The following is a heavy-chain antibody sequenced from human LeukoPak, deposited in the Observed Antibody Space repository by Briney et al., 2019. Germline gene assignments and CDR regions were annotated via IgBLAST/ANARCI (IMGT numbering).Heavy chain of an antibody. J-gene: IGHJ5*02. CDR2: IRPNGINT. D-gene: IGHD3-16*01. V-gene: IGHV3-30*02. Sequence: GGSLRLSCVVSGFSLTTYGMLWVRQAPGKGLEWVAFIRPNGINTYYEDPVEGRFTISRDNSKGTLYLQMNSLRAEDTAVYYCAKDRPIEGGFDPWGQGSLVTVSS. CDR1: GFSLTTYG. CDR3: AKDRPIEGGFDP.